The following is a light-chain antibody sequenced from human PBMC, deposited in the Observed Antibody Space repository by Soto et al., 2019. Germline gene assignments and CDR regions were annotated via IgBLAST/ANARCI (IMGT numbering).Light chain of an antibody. CDR3: SSYTSSSTLWV. CDR1: CSDVGGYNY. V-gene: IGLV2-14*01. J-gene: IGLJ1*01. Sequence: QSVLTLPASVSGSPGQSITISCTGTCSDVGGYNYVSWYQQHPGKAPKLMIYDVSNRPSGVSNRFSGSKSGNTASLTISGLQAEDEADYYCSSYTSSSTLWVFGTGTKVTVL. CDR2: DVS.